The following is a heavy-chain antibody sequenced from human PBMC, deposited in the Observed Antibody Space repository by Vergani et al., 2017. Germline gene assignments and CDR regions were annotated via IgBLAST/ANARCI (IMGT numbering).Heavy chain of an antibody. V-gene: IGHV1-18*01. CDR1: GYTFTSYG. CDR3: ARERRPYYDCWSGYSCYFDY. J-gene: IGHJ4*02. CDR2: ISAYNGNT. D-gene: IGHD3-3*01. Sequence: QVQLVQSGAEVKKPGASVTVSCKASGYTFTSYGISWVRQAPGQGLEWMGWISAYNGNTNYAQKLQGRVTMTTDTSTSTAYMELRSLRSDDTAVYYCARERRPYYDCWSGYSCYFDYWGQGTLVTVSS.